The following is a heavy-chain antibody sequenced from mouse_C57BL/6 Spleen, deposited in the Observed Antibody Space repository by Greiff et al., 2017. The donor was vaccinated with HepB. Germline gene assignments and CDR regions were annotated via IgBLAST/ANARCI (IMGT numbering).Heavy chain of an antibody. CDR3: ARERSVYYGNYGYFDG. CDR1: GYTFTDYN. J-gene: IGHJ1*03. CDR2: INPNNGGT. V-gene: IGHV1-18*01. D-gene: IGHD2-1*01. Sequence: EVQLQQSGPELVKPGASVKIPCKASGYTFTDYNMDWVKQSHGKSLEWIGDINPNNGGTIYNQKFKGKATLTVDKSSSTAYMELRSLTSEDTAVYYCARERSVYYGNYGYFDGWGTGTTVTVSS.